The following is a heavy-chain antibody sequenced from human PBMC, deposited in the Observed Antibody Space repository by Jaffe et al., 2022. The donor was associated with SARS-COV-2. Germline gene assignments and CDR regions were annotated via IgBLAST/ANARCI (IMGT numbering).Heavy chain of an antibody. J-gene: IGHJ5*02. D-gene: IGHD6-19*01. Sequence: QITLKESGPTLVKPTQTLTLTCTFSGFSLNTRGVGVGWVRQPPGKAPEWLALIYWDDDKRYSPSLKTRLTITKDTTRNQVVLIMTNMDPVDTGTYYCGHRPKYSSGWLDPWGQGTLVTVSS. V-gene: IGHV2-5*02. CDR2: IYWDDDK. CDR1: GFSLNTRGVG. CDR3: GHRPKYSSGWLDP.